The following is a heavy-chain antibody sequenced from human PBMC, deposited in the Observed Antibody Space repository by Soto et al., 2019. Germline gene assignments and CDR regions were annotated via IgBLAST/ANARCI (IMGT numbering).Heavy chain of an antibody. Sequence: PGESLKISCKGSGYSFTSYWISWVRQMPGKGLEWMGRIDPSDSYTNYSPSFQGHVTISADKSISTAYLQWSSLKASDTAMYYCARLTENCSSTSCYLYYYYGMDVWGQGTTVTV. CDR2: IDPSDSYT. CDR1: GYSFTSYW. CDR3: ARLTENCSSTSCYLYYYYGMDV. J-gene: IGHJ6*02. V-gene: IGHV5-10-1*01. D-gene: IGHD2-2*01.